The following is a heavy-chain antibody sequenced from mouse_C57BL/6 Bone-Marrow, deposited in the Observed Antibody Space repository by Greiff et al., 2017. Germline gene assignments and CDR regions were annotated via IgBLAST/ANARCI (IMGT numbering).Heavy chain of an antibody. CDR3: ASNYDCSMDY. D-gene: IGHD2-4*01. CDR2: IDPSASYT. Sequence: VQLQQPGAELVLPGASVKLSCKASGFTFTSYWMHWVQQSPGQGLEWIGEIDPSASYTNYNQKFKGKATLTVDKSSSTAYMQLSSLPSEASAVYDCASNYDCSMDYWGQGTSVTVSS. J-gene: IGHJ4*01. V-gene: IGHV1-69*01. CDR1: GFTFTSYW.